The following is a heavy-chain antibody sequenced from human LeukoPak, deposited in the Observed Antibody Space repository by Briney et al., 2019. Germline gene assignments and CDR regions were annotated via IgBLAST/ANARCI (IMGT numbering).Heavy chain of an antibody. CDR1: GFTFSSYA. Sequence: GGSLRLSCAASGFTFSSYAMTWVRQAPGKGLEWVSTISSSGYSTYYADSVKGRFTISRDNPKNTLYLQLNSLRAEDTTVYYCAKTTYASNSSGWYNHFDYWGQGTLVTVSS. CDR3: AKTTYASNSSGWYNHFDY. V-gene: IGHV3-23*01. D-gene: IGHD6-19*01. J-gene: IGHJ4*02. CDR2: ISSSGYST.